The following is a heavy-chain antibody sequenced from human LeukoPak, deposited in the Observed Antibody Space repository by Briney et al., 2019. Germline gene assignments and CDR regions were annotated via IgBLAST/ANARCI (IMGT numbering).Heavy chain of an antibody. CDR2: IYTRDGST. Sequence: ASVKVSCTASGYTFTINYIHWVRQAPGQGLEWMGMIYTRDGSTSYTQKFQGRVTVTRDTSTSTVHMELSGLRSEDTAVYYCARDQEGFDYWGQGTLVTVSS. CDR3: ARDQEGFDY. V-gene: IGHV1-46*01. J-gene: IGHJ4*02. CDR1: GYTFTINY.